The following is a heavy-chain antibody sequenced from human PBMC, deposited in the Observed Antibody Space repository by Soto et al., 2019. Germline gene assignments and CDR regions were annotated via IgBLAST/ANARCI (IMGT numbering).Heavy chain of an antibody. CDR2: IIPILGIA. CDR3: ARVLEGSITMVRGAPLVDV. J-gene: IGHJ6*02. D-gene: IGHD3-10*01. Sequence: SVKVSCKASGGTFSSYTISWVRQAPGQGLEWMGRIIPILGIANYAQKFQGRVTITADKSTSTAYMELSSLRSEDTAVYYCARVLEGSITMVRGAPLVDVWGQGTTVTVS. V-gene: IGHV1-69*02. CDR1: GGTFSSYT.